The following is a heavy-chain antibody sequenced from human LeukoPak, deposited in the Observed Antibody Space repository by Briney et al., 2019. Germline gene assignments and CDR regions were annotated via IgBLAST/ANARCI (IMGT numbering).Heavy chain of an antibody. D-gene: IGHD3-16*01. V-gene: IGHV6-1*01. CDR1: GDSVSSNSTA. Sequence: SQTLSLTCAISGDSVSSNSTAWNWIRQSPSRGLEWLGRTYYRSKWYNDYAVSVRGRITINPDTSKNQFSLQLNSVTPEDTAVYYCVRDGEGGLDYFDHWGQGTLVTVSS. CDR3: VRDGEGGLDYFDH. CDR2: TYYRSKWYN. J-gene: IGHJ4*02.